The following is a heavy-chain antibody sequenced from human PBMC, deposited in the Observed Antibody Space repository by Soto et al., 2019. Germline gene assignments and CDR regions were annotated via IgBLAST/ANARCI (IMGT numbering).Heavy chain of an antibody. CDR3: ARGLDYYDSSDDYYFDY. V-gene: IGHV4-31*03. J-gene: IGHJ4*02. D-gene: IGHD3-22*01. CDR1: GGSISRGAYY. Sequence: SETLSLTCTVSGGSISRGAYYWSWIRQHPGKGLEWIGYIFYSGSTYYNPSLMGRLTMSVDTSKNQFSLILSPVTAADTAVYYCARGLDYYDSSDDYYFDYWGQGTLVTVSS. CDR2: IFYSGST.